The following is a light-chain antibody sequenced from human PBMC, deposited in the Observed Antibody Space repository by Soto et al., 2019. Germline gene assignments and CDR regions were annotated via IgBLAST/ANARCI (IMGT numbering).Light chain of an antibody. CDR1: QSVLYSSNNKNY. J-gene: IGKJ1*01. CDR3: QQYVSTPTT. V-gene: IGKV4-1*01. CDR2: WAS. Sequence: DIVMTQSPDSLAVSLGERATINCKSSQSVLYSSNNKNYLAGYQQKPGQPPKLLIYWASTRESVVPDRFSGSGSGTDFTLTISSLQAEDVAVYYCQQYVSTPTTFGQGTKVEIK.